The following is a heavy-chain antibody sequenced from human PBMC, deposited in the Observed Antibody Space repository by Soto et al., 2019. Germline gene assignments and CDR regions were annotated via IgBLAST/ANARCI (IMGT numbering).Heavy chain of an antibody. CDR1: GGSFSGYY. D-gene: IGHD3-10*01. J-gene: IGHJ6*02. CDR3: ASAFYGSGSYWGV. V-gene: IGHV4-34*01. CDR2: INHSGST. Sequence: SETLSLTCAVYGGSFSGYYWSWIRQPPGKGLEWIGEINHSGSTNYNPSLKSRVTISVDTSKNQFSLKLSSVTAADTAVYYCASAFYGSGSYWGVWGQGTTVTVSS.